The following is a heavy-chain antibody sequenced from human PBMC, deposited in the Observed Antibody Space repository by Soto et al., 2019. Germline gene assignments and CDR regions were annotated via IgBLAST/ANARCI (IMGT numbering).Heavy chain of an antibody. V-gene: IGHV3-23*01. CDR2: ISGSGSPT. CDR3: ARDMSGGTYTYYYGMDV. D-gene: IGHD1-26*01. J-gene: IGHJ6*02. Sequence: PGGSLRLSCAASGFTFSSYAMTWVRQAPGRGLEWVSAISGSGSPTYYADSVKGRFTISRDNSKNTLYLQMNSLRADDTAVYYCARDMSGGTYTYYYGMDVWGQGTTVTVSS. CDR1: GFTFSSYA.